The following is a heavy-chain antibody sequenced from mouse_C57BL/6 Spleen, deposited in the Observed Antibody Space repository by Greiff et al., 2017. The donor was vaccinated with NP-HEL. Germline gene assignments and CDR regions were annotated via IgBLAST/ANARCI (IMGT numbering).Heavy chain of an antibody. Sequence: QVQLKQSGPGLVQPSQSLSITCTVSGFSLTSYGVHWVRQSPGKGLEWLGVIWSGGSTDYNAAFISRLSISKDNSKSQVFFKMNSLQADDTAIYYCARSLMVTTRFYYAMDYWGQGTSVTVSS. CDR3: ARSLMVTTRFYYAMDY. V-gene: IGHV2-2*01. CDR1: GFSLTSYG. D-gene: IGHD2-2*01. CDR2: IWSGGST. J-gene: IGHJ4*01.